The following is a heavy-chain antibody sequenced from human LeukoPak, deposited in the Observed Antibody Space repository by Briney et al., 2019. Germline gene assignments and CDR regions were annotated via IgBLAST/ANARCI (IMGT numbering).Heavy chain of an antibody. CDR2: INHSGST. CDR1: GGSFSGYY. V-gene: IGHV4-34*01. Sequence: SETLSLTCAVYGGSFSGYYWSWIRQPPGKGLEWIGEINHSGSTNYNPSLKSRVTISVDTSKNQFSLRLSSVTAADTAVYYCARNRGSSWYGGWFDPWGQGTLVTVSS. CDR3: ARNRGSSWYGGWFDP. D-gene: IGHD6-13*01. J-gene: IGHJ5*02.